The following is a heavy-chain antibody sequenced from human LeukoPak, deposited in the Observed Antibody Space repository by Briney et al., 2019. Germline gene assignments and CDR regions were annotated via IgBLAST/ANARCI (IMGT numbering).Heavy chain of an antibody. CDR1: GFTFSNYA. CDR2: ISGSGSTM. D-gene: IGHD2-15*01. V-gene: IGHV3-48*03. J-gene: IGHJ3*02. Sequence: PGGSLRLSCATSGFTFSNYAVSWVRQAPGKGLDWVSYISGSGSTMYYADSVKGRFTISRDNAKKSLYLQMNSLRAEDTAVYYCARGGWDAFDIWGQGTMVTVS. CDR3: ARGGWDAFDI.